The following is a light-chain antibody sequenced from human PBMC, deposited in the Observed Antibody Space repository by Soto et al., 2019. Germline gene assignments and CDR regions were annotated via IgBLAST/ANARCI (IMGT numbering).Light chain of an antibody. Sequence: QSALTQPASVSGSPGQSITISCTGTSSDVGGYYYVSWYQHPPGKAPKLIIYEVSNRPSWVSNRFSGSKSGNTASLTISGLQPEDEADYYCTSYTRRNTLLFGGGTKVTVL. CDR2: EVS. CDR1: SSDVGGYYY. J-gene: IGLJ3*02. V-gene: IGLV2-14*01. CDR3: TSYTRRNTLL.